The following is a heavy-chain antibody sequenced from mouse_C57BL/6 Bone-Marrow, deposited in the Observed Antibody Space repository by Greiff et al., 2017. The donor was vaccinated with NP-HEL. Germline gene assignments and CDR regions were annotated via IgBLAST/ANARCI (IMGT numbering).Heavy chain of an antibody. V-gene: IGHV7-3*01. J-gene: IGHJ4*01. CDR2: LRNKANGYTT. CDR3: ARYNDYDGDYYAMDY. D-gene: IGHD2-4*01. Sequence: EVQVVESGGGLVQPGGSLSLSCAASGFTFTDYYMSWVRQPPGKALGWLGFLRNKANGYTTEYSASVKGRFTISRDNSQSILYLQMHALRAEDSATYYCARYNDYDGDYYAMDYWGQGTSVTVSS. CDR1: GFTFTDYY.